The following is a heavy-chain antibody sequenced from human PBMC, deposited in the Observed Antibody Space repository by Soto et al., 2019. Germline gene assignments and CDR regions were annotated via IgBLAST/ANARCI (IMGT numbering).Heavy chain of an antibody. Sequence: SETLSVTCTVSGGSISSYYWSWIRQPPGKGLEWIGYIYYSGSTNYNPSLKSRVTISVDTSKNQFSLKLSSVTAADTAVYYCARQGSGYAIENWFDPWGQGTLVTVS. V-gene: IGHV4-59*08. CDR2: IYYSGST. D-gene: IGHD5-12*01. J-gene: IGHJ5*02. CDR3: ARQGSGYAIENWFDP. CDR1: GGSISSYY.